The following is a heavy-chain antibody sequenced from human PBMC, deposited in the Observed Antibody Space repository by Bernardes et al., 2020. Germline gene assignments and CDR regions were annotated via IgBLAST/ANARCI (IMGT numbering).Heavy chain of an antibody. CDR3: ARTFYYERGGDSLFDQ. Sequence: ASVKVSCKASGYTFSDYYIHWLRQAPGQGLEWMGWISPKSGATNYAQKFQGRVTMTRDTSISTDYMELSRLRSDDMAVYYCARTFYYERGGDSLFDQWGQGTLVTVSS. V-gene: IGHV1-2*02. D-gene: IGHD2-21*01. J-gene: IGHJ4*02. CDR2: ISPKSGAT. CDR1: GYTFSDYY.